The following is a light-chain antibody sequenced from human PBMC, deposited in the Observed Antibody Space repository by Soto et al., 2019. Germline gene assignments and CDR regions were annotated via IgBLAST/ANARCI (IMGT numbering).Light chain of an antibody. J-gene: IGKJ1*01. CDR3: HEYNTWPWT. CDR1: QSLNSN. CDR2: GAS. V-gene: IGKV3-15*01. Sequence: ETAMTQSPATLSVSPGETVTLSCRTSQSLNSNLAWYQQKLGQPPRVLIYGASTRDTGIPARFSGSGSGTDFTLTISSLHSEDFAVYYCHEYNTWPWTFGQGTKVEIK.